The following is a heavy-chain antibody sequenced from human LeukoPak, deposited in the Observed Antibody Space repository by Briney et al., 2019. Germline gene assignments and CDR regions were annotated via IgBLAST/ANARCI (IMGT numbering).Heavy chain of an antibody. CDR3: ARGKSEYSSNWYERQYYYFYYMDV. V-gene: IGHV1-69*06. CDR1: GGTFSSYA. Sequence: GASVKVSCKASGGTFSSYAISWVRQAPGQGLEWMGGIIPIFGTANYAQKFQGRVTITADKSTSTAYMELSSLRSEDTAVYYCARGKSEYSSNWYERQYYYFYYMDVWGKGTTVTVSS. CDR2: IIPIFGTA. J-gene: IGHJ6*03. D-gene: IGHD6-13*01.